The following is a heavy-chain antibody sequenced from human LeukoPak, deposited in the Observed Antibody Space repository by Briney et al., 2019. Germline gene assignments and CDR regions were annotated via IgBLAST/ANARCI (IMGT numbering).Heavy chain of an antibody. CDR3: ARDSPRDGYNYYESNWFDP. Sequence: SQTLSLTCTVSGGSISSGSYYWSWIRQPAGKGLEWIGRIYTSGSTNYNPSLKSRVTISVDTSKNQYSLKLSSVTAADTAVYYCARDSPRDGYNYYESNWFDPWGQGTLVTVSS. D-gene: IGHD5-24*01. CDR2: IYTSGST. CDR1: GGSISSGSYY. V-gene: IGHV4-61*02. J-gene: IGHJ5*02.